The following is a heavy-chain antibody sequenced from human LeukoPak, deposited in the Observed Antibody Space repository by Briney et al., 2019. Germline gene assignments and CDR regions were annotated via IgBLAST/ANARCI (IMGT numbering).Heavy chain of an antibody. CDR2: IYHSGST. Sequence: SETLSLTCTVSGYSISSGYYWGWIRQPPGKGLEWIGSIYHSGSTYYNPSLKSRVTISVDTSKNQFSLKLSSVTAADTAVYYCARDASYSKSWFDPWGQGTLVTVSS. D-gene: IGHD4-11*01. J-gene: IGHJ5*02. V-gene: IGHV4-38-2*02. CDR3: ARDASYSKSWFDP. CDR1: GYSISSGYY.